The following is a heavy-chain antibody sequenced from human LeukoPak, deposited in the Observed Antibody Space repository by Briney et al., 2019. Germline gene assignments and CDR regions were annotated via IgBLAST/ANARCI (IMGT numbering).Heavy chain of an antibody. D-gene: IGHD6-13*01. CDR2: ISSSSDYI. J-gene: IGHJ4*02. V-gene: IGHV3-21*01. CDR3: ARGGSSWSLW. Sequence: GGSLRLSCAASGFTFSSYTMDWVRQAPGKGLEWVSSISSSSDYIFYADSVKGRFTISRDNAKNSLYLQMNSLRAEDTAVYYCARGGSSWSLWWGQGTLVTVSS. CDR1: GFTFSSYT.